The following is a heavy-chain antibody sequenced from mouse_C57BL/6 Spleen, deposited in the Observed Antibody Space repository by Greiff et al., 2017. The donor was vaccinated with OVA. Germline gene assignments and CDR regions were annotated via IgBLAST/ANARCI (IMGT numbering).Heavy chain of an antibody. CDR2: IYPGSGST. V-gene: IGHV1-55*01. J-gene: IGHJ1*03. CDR1: VYPFPSYS. Sequence: VPLQQPGAELVKPGASVPLSCTASVYPFPSYSIPWVKPTPVHVLAWIGDIYPGSGSTNYNEKFKSKATLTVDTSSSTAYMQLISLTSEDSAVYYCARRWLLRYFDVWGTGTTVTVSS. CDR3: ARRWLLRYFDV. D-gene: IGHD2-3*01.